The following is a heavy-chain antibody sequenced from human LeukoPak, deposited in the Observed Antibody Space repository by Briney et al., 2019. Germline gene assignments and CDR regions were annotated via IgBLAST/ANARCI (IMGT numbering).Heavy chain of an antibody. V-gene: IGHV3-21*01. CDR1: GFTFSSYS. Sequence: GGSLRLSCAASGFTFSSYSMNWVRQAPGKGLEWVSSISSSSSYIYYADSVKGRFTISRDNAKNSMYLQMNSLRAEDTAVYYCARGAVVPYCSSTSCRAYYFDYWGQGTLVTVSS. D-gene: IGHD2-2*01. CDR2: ISSSSSYI. J-gene: IGHJ4*02. CDR3: ARGAVVPYCSSTSCRAYYFDY.